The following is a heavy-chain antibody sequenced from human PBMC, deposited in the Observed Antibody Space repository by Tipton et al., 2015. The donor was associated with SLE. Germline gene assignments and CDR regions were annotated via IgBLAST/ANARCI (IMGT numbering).Heavy chain of an antibody. CDR3: ARDRTQGGSRWYGDAFDI. D-gene: IGHD6-13*01. CDR2: INPNSGDT. V-gene: IGHV1-2*02. Sequence: QLVQSGAEVKKPGASVKVSCKASGYFFTGYYIHWVRQAPGQGPEWMGWINPNSGDTNYAQKLQGRVTMTTDTSTSTVYMELRNLRPDDTAVYYCARDRTQGGSRWYGDAFDIWGRGTMVTVSS. CDR1: GYFFTGYY. J-gene: IGHJ3*02.